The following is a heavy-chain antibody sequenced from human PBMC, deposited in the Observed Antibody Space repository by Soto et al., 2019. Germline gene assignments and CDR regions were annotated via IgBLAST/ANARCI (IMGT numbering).Heavy chain of an antibody. Sequence: XXSLRLSCAASGFTVRSNYMSWVPQAPGKGLEWVSVIYSGGSTYYADSVKGRFTISRDNSKNTLYLQMNSLRDEDTAVYYCAREGCISTSPCWDVWGQGTTVTVSS. CDR1: GFTVRSNY. J-gene: IGHJ6*02. CDR3: AREGCISTSPCWDV. D-gene: IGHD2-2*01. V-gene: IGHV3-53*01. CDR2: IYSGGST.